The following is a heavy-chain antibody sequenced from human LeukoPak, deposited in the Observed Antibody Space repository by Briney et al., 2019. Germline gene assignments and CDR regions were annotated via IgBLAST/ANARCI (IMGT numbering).Heavy chain of an antibody. Sequence: GGSLRLSCAASGFTFSSYSMNWVRQAPGKGLEWVSGINWNGGSTGYADSVKGRFTISRDNAKNSLYLQMNSLRAEDTALYHCARAVYYDFWSGSPDDAFDIWGQGTMVTVSS. J-gene: IGHJ3*02. V-gene: IGHV3-20*01. CDR1: GFTFSSYS. CDR2: INWNGGST. CDR3: ARAVYYDFWSGSPDDAFDI. D-gene: IGHD3-3*01.